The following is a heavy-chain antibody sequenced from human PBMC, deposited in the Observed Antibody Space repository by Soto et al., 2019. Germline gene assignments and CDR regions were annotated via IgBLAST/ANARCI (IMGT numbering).Heavy chain of an antibody. D-gene: IGHD6-6*01. CDR2: IYYSGST. V-gene: IGHV4-39*01. Sequence: LETLSLTCTVSGGSISSSSYYWGWIRQPPGKGLEWIGSIYYSGSTYYNPSLKSRVTISVDTSKNQFSLKLSSVTAAGTAVYYCARRRTSYPAYGMDVWGQGTTVTVSS. CDR3: ARRRTSYPAYGMDV. CDR1: GGSISSSSYY. J-gene: IGHJ6*02.